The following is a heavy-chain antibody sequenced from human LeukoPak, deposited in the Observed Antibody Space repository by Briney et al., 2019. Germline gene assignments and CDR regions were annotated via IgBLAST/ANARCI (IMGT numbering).Heavy chain of an antibody. CDR2: IYYSGST. CDR3: ARDSNDYAPDY. V-gene: IGHV4-59*01. CDR1: GGSISTYY. Sequence: SETLSLTCTVSGGSISTYYWSWIRQPPRKGLEWIGYIYYSGSTNYNPSLKSRVTISVDTSKNQFSLKLSSVTAADTAVYYCARDSNDYAPDYWGQGTLVTVSS. D-gene: IGHD4-17*01. J-gene: IGHJ4*02.